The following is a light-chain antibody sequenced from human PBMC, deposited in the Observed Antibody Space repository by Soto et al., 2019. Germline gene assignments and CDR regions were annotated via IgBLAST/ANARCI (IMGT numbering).Light chain of an antibody. V-gene: IGKV3-20*01. CDR1: QRVSSTH. CDR3: QQYAGSPLFT. Sequence: ENVLTQSPGTLSLSPGERATLSCRASQRVSSTHLAWYQQKPGQAPRLLIYGTSVRATGFPDRFRGSGSGTDFTLTIGRLEPEDFAVYYCQQYAGSPLFTFGPGTKVEI. CDR2: GTS. J-gene: IGKJ3*01.